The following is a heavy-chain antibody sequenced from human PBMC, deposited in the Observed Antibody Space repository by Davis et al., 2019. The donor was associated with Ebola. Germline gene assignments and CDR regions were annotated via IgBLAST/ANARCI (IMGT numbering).Heavy chain of an antibody. CDR1: GFTFDDYA. CDR2: ISWDGGST. Sequence: PGGSLRLSCAASGFTFDDYAMHWVRQAPGKGLEWVSLISWDGGSTYYADSVKGRFTISRDNSKNSLYLQMNSLRAEDTALYYCAKGSTDSDAFDIWGQGTMVTVSS. V-gene: IGHV3-43D*03. CDR3: AKGSTDSDAFDI. J-gene: IGHJ3*02.